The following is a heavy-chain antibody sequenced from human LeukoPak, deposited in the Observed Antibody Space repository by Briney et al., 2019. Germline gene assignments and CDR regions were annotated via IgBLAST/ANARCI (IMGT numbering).Heavy chain of an antibody. CDR1: GGTFSRYL. J-gene: IGHJ4*02. D-gene: IGHD3-22*01. CDR3: ARATGGYYDYFDY. V-gene: IGHV1-2*02. CDR2: INPNSGGT. Sequence: ASVKVSCKASGGTFSRYLISWVRQAPGQGLEWMGWINPNSGGTNYAQKFQGRVTMTRDTSISTAYMELSRLTSDDTAVYYCARATGGYYDYFDYWGQGTLVTVSS.